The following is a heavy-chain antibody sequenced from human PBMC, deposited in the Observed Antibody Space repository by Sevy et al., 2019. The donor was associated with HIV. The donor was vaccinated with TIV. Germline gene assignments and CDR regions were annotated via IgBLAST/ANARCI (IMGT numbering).Heavy chain of an antibody. D-gene: IGHD5-12*01. CDR3: ARDPVEMATIPYPLYFDY. CDR2: IWYDGSNK. J-gene: IGHJ4*02. CDR1: GFTFSSYG. Sequence: GGSLRLSCAASGFTFSSYGMHWVRQAPGKGLEWVAVIWYDGSNKYYADSVKGRFTSPRDNSKKKLYLKMNSLRAEDTAVYYCARDPVEMATIPYPLYFDYWGQGTLVTVSS. V-gene: IGHV3-33*01.